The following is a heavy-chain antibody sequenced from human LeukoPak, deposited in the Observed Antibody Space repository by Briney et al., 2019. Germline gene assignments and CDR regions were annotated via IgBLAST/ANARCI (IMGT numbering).Heavy chain of an antibody. CDR1: GYTFTSYG. D-gene: IGHD5-12*01. J-gene: IGHJ6*02. Sequence: ASVKVSCKASGYTFTSYGISWVRQAPGQGLEWMGWISAYNGNTNYAQKLQGRVTMTTDTSTSTAYMELRSLRSDDTAVYYCARDGEEGYENYYDMDVWGQGTTVTVSS. CDR3: ARDGEEGYENYYDMDV. V-gene: IGHV1-18*01. CDR2: ISAYNGNT.